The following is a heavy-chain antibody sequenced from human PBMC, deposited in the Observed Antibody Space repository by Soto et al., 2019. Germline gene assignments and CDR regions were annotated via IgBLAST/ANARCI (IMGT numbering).Heavy chain of an antibody. V-gene: IGHV3-23*01. CDR1: GFTFTSYV. J-gene: IGHJ4*02. CDR3: AKDSNKYSSSLRGRYFDY. Sequence: EVQLLESGGGLVQRGGSQRLSCAASGFTFTSYVMSWVRQAPGKGLEWVAGISGGGSTAFYADSVKGRFTVCRDNAKNPVVLQMDSLRAEDTAIYYCAKDSNKYSSSLRGRYFDYWGQGTLVTVSS. D-gene: IGHD3-22*01. CDR2: ISGGGSTA.